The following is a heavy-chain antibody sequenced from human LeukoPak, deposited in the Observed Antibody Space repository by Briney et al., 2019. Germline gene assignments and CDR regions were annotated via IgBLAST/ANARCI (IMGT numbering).Heavy chain of an antibody. CDR2: ISAYNGNT. CDR3: ARDFNPYDSSGYYGRPFDY. V-gene: IGHV1-18*01. Sequence: WASVKVSCKASGYTFTSYGMSWVRQAPGQGLEWMGWISAYNGNTNYAQKLQGRVNMTTDTSTSTAYMELRSLRSDDTAVYYCARDFNPYDSSGYYGRPFDYWGQGTLVTVSS. J-gene: IGHJ4*02. D-gene: IGHD3-22*01. CDR1: GYTFTSYG.